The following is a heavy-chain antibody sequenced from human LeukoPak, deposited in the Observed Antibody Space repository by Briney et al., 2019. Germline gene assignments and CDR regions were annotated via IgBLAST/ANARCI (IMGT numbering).Heavy chain of an antibody. V-gene: IGHV3-48*01. CDR1: GFTFSGFS. D-gene: IGHD2-15*01. J-gene: IGHJ5*02. CDR2: ISSSRSTI. CDR3: AKPVVAATLGLFDP. Sequence: GGSLRLSCAASGFTFSGFSMNWVRQAPGKGLEWVSYISSSRSTIYYADSVKGRFTISRDNSKNTLYLQMNSLRAEDTAVYYCAKPVVAATLGLFDPWGQGTLVTVSS.